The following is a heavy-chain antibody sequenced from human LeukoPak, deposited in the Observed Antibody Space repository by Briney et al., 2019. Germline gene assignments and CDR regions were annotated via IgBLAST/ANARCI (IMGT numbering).Heavy chain of an antibody. D-gene: IGHD2-21*02. CDR3: ARDVAYCGGDCYSGADY. J-gene: IGHJ4*02. Sequence: GGSLRLSCAASGFTLSSYWMSWVRQAPGKGLAWVANIKQDGSEKDYVDSVKGRFTISRDNAKNSLYLQMNSLRAEDTAVYYCARDVAYCGGDCYSGADYWGQGTLVTVSS. CDR2: IKQDGSEK. V-gene: IGHV3-7*01. CDR1: GFTLSSYW.